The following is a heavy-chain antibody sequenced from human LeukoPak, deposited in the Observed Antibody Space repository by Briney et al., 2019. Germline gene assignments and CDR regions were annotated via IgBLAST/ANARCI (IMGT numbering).Heavy chain of an antibody. Sequence: SSETLSLTCAVYGGSFSGYYWSWIRQPPGKGLEWIGEINHSGSTNYNPSLKSRVTISVDTSKNQFSLKLSSVTAADTAVYYCARPSYDYVWGSYRPGLFDPWGQGTLVTVSS. D-gene: IGHD3-16*02. CDR2: INHSGST. J-gene: IGHJ5*02. CDR1: GGSFSGYY. V-gene: IGHV4-34*01. CDR3: ARPSYDYVWGSYRPGLFDP.